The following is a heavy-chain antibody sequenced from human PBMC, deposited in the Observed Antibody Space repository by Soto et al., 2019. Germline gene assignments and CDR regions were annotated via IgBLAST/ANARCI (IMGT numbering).Heavy chain of an antibody. CDR3: AQGSSSWFDP. Sequence: SETLSLTCTVSGGSISSGVYYWSWIRQHPGKGLEWIGYIYYSGSTYYNPSLKSRVTISVDTSKNQFSLKLSSVTAADTAVYYCAQGSSSWFDPWGQGTLVTVSS. J-gene: IGHJ5*02. D-gene: IGHD6-13*01. CDR2: IYYSGST. CDR1: GGSISSGVYY. V-gene: IGHV4-31*03.